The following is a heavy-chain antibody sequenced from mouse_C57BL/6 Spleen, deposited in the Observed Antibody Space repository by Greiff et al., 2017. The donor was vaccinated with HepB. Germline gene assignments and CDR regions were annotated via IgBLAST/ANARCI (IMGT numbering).Heavy chain of an antibody. V-gene: IGHV1-82*01. J-gene: IGHJ1*03. CDR3: ARPVITTVVAPYWYFDV. CDR2: IYPGDGDT. CDR1: GYAFSSSW. Sequence: QVQLQQSGPELVKPGASVKISCKASGYAFSSSWMNWVKQRPGKGLEWIGRIYPGDGDTNYNGKFKGKATLTADKSSSTAYMQLSSLTSEDSAVYFCARPVITTVVAPYWYFDVCGTGTTVTVSS. D-gene: IGHD1-1*01.